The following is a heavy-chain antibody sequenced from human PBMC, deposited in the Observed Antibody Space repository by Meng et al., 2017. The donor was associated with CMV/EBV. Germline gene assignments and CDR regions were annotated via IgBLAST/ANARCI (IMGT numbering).Heavy chain of an antibody. CDR2: IYYSGST. CDR1: GGSISSYY. J-gene: IGHJ6*02. V-gene: IGHV4-59*01. D-gene: IGHD6-13*01. Sequence: SETLSLTCTVSGGSISSYYWSWIRQPPGKGLEWIGYIYYSGSTNYNPSLKSRVTISVDTSKNQFSLKLSSVTAADMAVYYCARDRWDSSHDGYYYYYGMDVWGQGTTVTVSS. CDR3: ARDRWDSSHDGYYYYYGMDV.